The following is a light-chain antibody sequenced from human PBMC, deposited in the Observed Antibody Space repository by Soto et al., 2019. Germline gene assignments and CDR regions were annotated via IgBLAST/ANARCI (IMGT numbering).Light chain of an antibody. J-gene: IGKJ1*01. CDR2: RAS. CDR1: QSVSSN. Sequence: EIVMTQSPATLSVSPGERVTLSCRASQSVSSNLAWYQQKPGQAPRLLIHRASTRATGVPDRFSGSGSGAEFTLAISSPQSEDFAVYYCQQYGEWPPTFGQGTKVEIK. CDR3: QQYGEWPPT. V-gene: IGKV3D-15*01.